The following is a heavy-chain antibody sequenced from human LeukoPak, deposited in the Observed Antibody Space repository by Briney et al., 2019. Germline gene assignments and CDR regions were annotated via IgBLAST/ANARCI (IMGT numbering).Heavy chain of an antibody. V-gene: IGHV4-34*01. CDR3: ARANHCSGGSCYRRLRLVWFDP. Sequence: KTSETLSLTCAFYGESFSGYYWSWIRQSPGKGLEWIGEINHSGSTNYSPSLKSRVTISVDTSKNQFSLKLSSVTAADTAVYYCARANHCSGGSCYRRLRLVWFDPWGQGTLVTVSS. J-gene: IGHJ5*02. CDR2: INHSGST. CDR1: GESFSGYY. D-gene: IGHD2-15*01.